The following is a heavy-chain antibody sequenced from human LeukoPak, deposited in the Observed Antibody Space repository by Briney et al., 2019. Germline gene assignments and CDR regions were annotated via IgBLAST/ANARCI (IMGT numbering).Heavy chain of an antibody. CDR2: IYHSEST. D-gene: IGHD7-27*01. CDR3: ASDSKWGSGYFDL. Sequence: PSETLSLTCAVSGVSISSGGYSWSWLRQPPGKGLEWIGYIYHSESTYYNPSLKRRVTISVDSSKNQFSQKLSSVSAADTAVYYCASDSKWGSGYFDLWGRGTLVTVSS. CDR1: GVSISSGGYS. J-gene: IGHJ2*01. V-gene: IGHV4-30-2*01.